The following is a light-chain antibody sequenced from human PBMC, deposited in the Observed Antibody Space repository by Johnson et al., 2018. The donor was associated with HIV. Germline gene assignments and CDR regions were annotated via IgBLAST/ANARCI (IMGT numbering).Light chain of an antibody. Sequence: QSLLTQPPSGSAAPGQKVTISCSGGRSNIGNNYVSWYQQPPGTTPKLLMYEDNERPSGYPDRFSGSKSGTSATLGITALQTGDDADYYGGTWDGSVSAYVYGTETKVTVL. CDR1: RSNIGNNY. J-gene: IGLJ1*01. CDR2: EDN. CDR3: GTWDGSVSAYV. V-gene: IGLV1-51*02.